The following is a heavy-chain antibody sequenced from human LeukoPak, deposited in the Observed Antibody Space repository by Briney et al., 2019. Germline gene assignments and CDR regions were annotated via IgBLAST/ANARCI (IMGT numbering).Heavy chain of an antibody. J-gene: IGHJ3*02. D-gene: IGHD6-13*01. CDR3: ARGSSTYDAFDI. V-gene: IGHV3-13*01. CDR1: GFTFSSSD. Sequence: GGPLRFSFAAPGFTFSSSDMHGFRQATGKGRDWVSAIGTAGDTYYPGSVKGRFTISRENAKNSLYLQMNSLRAGDTAVYYCARGSSTYDAFDIWGQGTMVTVSS. CDR2: IGTAGDT.